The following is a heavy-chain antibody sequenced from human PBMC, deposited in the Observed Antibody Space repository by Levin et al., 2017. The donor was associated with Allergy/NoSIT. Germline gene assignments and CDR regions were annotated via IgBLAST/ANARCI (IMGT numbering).Heavy chain of an antibody. CDR1: GYSFPSYW. V-gene: IGHV5-51*01. Sequence: KVSCKASGYSFPSYWIVWVRQMPGKGLEWMGAIYPGDSDTRYSPSFQGQVTISADKSISTAYLQWSSLKASDTAMYYCARRNYYDARGYSWYFDFWGRGTLVTVSS. J-gene: IGHJ2*01. CDR2: IYPGDSDT. CDR3: ARRNYYDARGYSWYFDF. D-gene: IGHD3-22*01.